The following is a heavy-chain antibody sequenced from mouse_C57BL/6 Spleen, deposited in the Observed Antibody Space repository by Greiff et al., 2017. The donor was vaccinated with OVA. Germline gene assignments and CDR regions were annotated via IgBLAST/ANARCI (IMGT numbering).Heavy chain of an antibody. J-gene: IGHJ2*01. Sequence: EVKLVESVAELVRPGASVKLSCTASGFNIKNTYMHWVKQRPEQGLEWIGRIDPANGNTKYAPKFQGKATITADTSSNTAYLQLSSLTSEDTAISYCAPSYYGSIFDYWGQGTTLTVSS. CDR1: GFNIKNTY. V-gene: IGHV14-3*01. CDR2: IDPANGNT. D-gene: IGHD1-1*01. CDR3: APSYYGSIFDY.